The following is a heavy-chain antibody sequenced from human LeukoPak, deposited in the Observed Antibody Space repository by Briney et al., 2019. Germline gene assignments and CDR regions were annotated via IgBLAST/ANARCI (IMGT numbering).Heavy chain of an antibody. CDR2: IKPDGSAD. J-gene: IGHJ6*02. CDR1: RFTFSNVW. Sequence: GGSLSLSCAASRFTFSNVWMSWVRQAPGKGLEWVANIKPDGSADFYVDSVKGRFTISRDNAENSLYLQMNSLRPEDTAVYYCARHFSTYSYGLDVWGQGTTVTVSS. D-gene: IGHD3-3*02. CDR3: ARHFSTYSYGLDV. V-gene: IGHV3-7*01.